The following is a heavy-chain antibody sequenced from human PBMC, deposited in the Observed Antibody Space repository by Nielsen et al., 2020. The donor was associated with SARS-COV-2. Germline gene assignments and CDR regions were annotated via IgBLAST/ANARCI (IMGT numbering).Heavy chain of an antibody. D-gene: IGHD3-10*01. Sequence: SETLSLTCTVSGGSISSSSYYWGWIRQPPGKGLEWIGSIYYSGSTYYNPSLKSRVTISVDTSKNQFSLKLSSVTAADTAVYYCAREDVLYYGSGSYYLWGQGTLVIVSS. V-gene: IGHV4-39*07. CDR2: IYYSGST. J-gene: IGHJ4*02. CDR1: GGSISSSSYY. CDR3: AREDVLYYGSGSYYL.